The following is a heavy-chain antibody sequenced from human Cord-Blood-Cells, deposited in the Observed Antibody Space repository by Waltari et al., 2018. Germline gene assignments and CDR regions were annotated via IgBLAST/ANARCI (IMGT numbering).Heavy chain of an antibody. CDR1: GFTFSSFG. Sequence: QVQLVESGGGVVQPGGSLSLSCAASGFTFSSFGIHVLRQAPGKGLEWVAFIRYDGSNKYYADSVKGRFTISRDNSKNTLYLQMNSLRAEDTAVYYCAKPSSGSYYFDYWGQGTLVTVSS. V-gene: IGHV3-30*02. D-gene: IGHD1-26*01. CDR3: AKPSSGSYYFDY. J-gene: IGHJ4*02. CDR2: IRYDGSNK.